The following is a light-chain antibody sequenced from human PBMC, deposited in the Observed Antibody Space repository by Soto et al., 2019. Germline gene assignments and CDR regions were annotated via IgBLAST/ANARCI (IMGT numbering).Light chain of an antibody. J-gene: IGLJ1*01. CDR2: EVT. V-gene: IGLV2-14*01. CDR3: SSYTTSSTRV. Sequence: QSVLTQPASVSGSPGQSTAISCTGSSSDVGIYNYVSWYQQHPGKAPKLIIYEVTNRPSGVSNRFSGSKSGNTASLTISGLQAEDEADYYCSSYTTSSTRVFGTGTKVTV. CDR1: SSDVGIYNY.